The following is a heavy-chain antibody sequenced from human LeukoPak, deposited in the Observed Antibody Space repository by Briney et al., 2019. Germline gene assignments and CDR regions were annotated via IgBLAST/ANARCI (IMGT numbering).Heavy chain of an antibody. Sequence: PGASLRLSCAASGFSFSGYAMSWVRQAPEKGLEWVSHIGTTDGSTFYADSVKGRFTISRDNSENTLYLQMNSLRAEDTAVYFCARKHLQTPFVFLDVWGQGTTVTVSS. CDR3: ARKHLQTPFVFLDV. CDR2: IGTTDGST. CDR1: GFSFSGYA. D-gene: IGHD2/OR15-2a*01. V-gene: IGHV3-23*01. J-gene: IGHJ6*02.